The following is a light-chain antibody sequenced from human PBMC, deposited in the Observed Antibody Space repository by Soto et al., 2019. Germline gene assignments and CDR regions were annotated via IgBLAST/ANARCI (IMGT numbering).Light chain of an antibody. CDR2: EAS. Sequence: DIQMTQSPSTLSASVGDRVTITCLASQNINKWLAWYQQKPGKAPKLLIFEASTRATGIPVRFSGSGSGTEFALAISSLQSEDFAVYYCQQYEGWPSITFGQGTRLEI. J-gene: IGKJ5*01. CDR1: QNINKW. V-gene: IGKV1-5*03. CDR3: QQYEGWPSIT.